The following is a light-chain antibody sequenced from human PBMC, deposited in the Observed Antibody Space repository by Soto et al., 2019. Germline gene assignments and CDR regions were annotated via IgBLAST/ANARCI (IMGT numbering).Light chain of an antibody. CDR3: HQYDAGPYT. J-gene: IGKJ2*01. V-gene: IGKV3-15*01. CDR1: QSVSSN. Sequence: DIVMTQSPATLSVSPGERATLSCRASQSVSSNVAWCQQIPGQTPRLLIYGASTRATGIPVRFSGSGSGTEFTLTISSLQSEDFAVYHCHQYDAGPYTFGQGTKVDIK. CDR2: GAS.